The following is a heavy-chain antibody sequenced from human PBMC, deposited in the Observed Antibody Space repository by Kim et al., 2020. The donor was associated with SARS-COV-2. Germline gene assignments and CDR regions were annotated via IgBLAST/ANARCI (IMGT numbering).Heavy chain of an antibody. V-gene: IGHV3-30*04. CDR3: AGGIVVVPAIYGGDDAFDI. J-gene: IGHJ3*02. CDR2: ISYDGSNK. Sequence: GGSLRLSCAASGFTFSSYAMHWVRQAPGKGLEWVAVISYDGSNKYYADSVKGRFTISRDNSKNTLYLQMNSLRAEDTAVYYCAGGIVVVPAIYGGDDAFDIWGQGTMVTVSS. CDR1: GFTFSSYA. D-gene: IGHD2-2*01.